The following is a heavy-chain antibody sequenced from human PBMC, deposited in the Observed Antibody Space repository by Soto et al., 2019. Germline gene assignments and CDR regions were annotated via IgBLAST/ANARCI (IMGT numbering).Heavy chain of an antibody. CDR2: ISFDGSDK. Sequence: QVQLVESGGGVVQPKRSLRLSCAASGFTFTRYGMHWVRQAPGKGLEWVAIISFDGSDKYYADSVKGRFTISRDDSKNTLYLQMNSLRAEDTAVYYCAKALGMGSSLFYYMDVWGKGTSVTVSS. D-gene: IGHD6-13*01. J-gene: IGHJ6*03. CDR1: GFTFTRYG. V-gene: IGHV3-30*18. CDR3: AKALGMGSSLFYYMDV.